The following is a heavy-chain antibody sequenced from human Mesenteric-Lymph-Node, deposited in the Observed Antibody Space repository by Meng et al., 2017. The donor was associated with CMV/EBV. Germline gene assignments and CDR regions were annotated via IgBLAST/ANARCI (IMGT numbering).Heavy chain of an antibody. V-gene: IGHV1-46*01. Sequence: KVSCKASGGTFSNYAINWVRQAPGQGLEWMGIINPGSGSSRYAQKFQGRVTMTRDTSTSTVYMELSSLRSEDTAVYFCARKRRDFDFWGQGTLVTVSS. CDR3: ARKRRDFDF. CDR1: GGTFSNYA. J-gene: IGHJ4*02. CDR2: INPGSGSS.